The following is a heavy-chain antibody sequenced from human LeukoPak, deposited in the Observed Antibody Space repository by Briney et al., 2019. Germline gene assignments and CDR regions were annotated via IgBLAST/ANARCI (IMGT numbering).Heavy chain of an antibody. Sequence: PSETLSLTCAVSGGSISSSNWWSWVRQPPGKGLEWIGEIYHSGSTNYNPSLKSRVTISLDKSKNQFSLKLTSVTAADTAAYYCARARLSGSWYYFDYWGQGTLVTVSS. V-gene: IGHV4-4*02. CDR1: GGSISSSNW. J-gene: IGHJ4*02. CDR3: ARARLSGSWYYFDY. CDR2: IYHSGST. D-gene: IGHD6-13*01.